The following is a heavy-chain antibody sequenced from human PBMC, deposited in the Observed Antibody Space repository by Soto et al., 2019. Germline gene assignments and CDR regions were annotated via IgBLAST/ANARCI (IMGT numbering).Heavy chain of an antibody. J-gene: IGHJ4*02. CDR2: IYPGDSDT. Sequence: PGESLKISCKGSGYSFTSYWIGWVRQMPGKGLEWMGIIYPGDSDTRYSPSFQGQVTISADKSISTAYLQWSSLKASDTAMYYCARPAFGYCSGGSCYPEPYFDYWGQGTLVTVSS. D-gene: IGHD2-15*01. CDR3: ARPAFGYCSGGSCYPEPYFDY. CDR1: GYSFTSYW. V-gene: IGHV5-51*01.